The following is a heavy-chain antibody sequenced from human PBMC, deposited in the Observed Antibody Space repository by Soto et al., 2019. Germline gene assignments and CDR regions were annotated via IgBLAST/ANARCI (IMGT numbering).Heavy chain of an antibody. V-gene: IGHV4-59*02. J-gene: IGHJ5*02. CDR3: ARDSSNSWYSPMDP. CDR1: GGSVNNYY. Sequence: SETLSLTCTVSGGSVNNYYWIWVRLSPGKGLEWIGYIYYTGRTNYNPSLESRVTISVDTSKNQFSLKLRSVTAADTAVYYCARDSSNSWYSPMDPWGQGILVTVSS. D-gene: IGHD1-1*01. CDR2: IYYTGRT.